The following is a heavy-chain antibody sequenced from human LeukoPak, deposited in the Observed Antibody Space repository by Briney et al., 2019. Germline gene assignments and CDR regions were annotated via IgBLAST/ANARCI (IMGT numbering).Heavy chain of an antibody. CDR1: VDSISSCVYY. CDR3: ARGVKGLRGAFDI. J-gene: IGHJ3*02. D-gene: IGHD3-10*01. V-gene: IGHV4-31*03. Sequence: SQTLSLTCTVSVDSISSCVYYWSWIRQHPGKGLEWIVYSYYSWITYSNPYLKSRHTMRVDISKNHFSMKLNSITAAGTAVHYCARGVKGLRGAFDIWGQGTMVTVSS. CDR2: SYYSWIT.